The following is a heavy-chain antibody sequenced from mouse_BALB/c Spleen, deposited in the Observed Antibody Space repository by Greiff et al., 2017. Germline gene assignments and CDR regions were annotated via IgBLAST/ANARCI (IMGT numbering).Heavy chain of an antibody. J-gene: IGHJ4*01. D-gene: IGHD2-4*01. CDR1: GFSLTSYG. Sequence: VQLQQSGPGLVQPSQSLSITCTVSGFSLTSYGVHWVRQSPGKGLEWLGVIWSGGSTDYNAAFISRLSISKDNSKSQVFFKMNSLQANDTAIYYCARMPIYYDYPYYAMDYWGQGTSVTVSS. V-gene: IGHV2-2*02. CDR3: ARMPIYYDYPYYAMDY. CDR2: IWSGGST.